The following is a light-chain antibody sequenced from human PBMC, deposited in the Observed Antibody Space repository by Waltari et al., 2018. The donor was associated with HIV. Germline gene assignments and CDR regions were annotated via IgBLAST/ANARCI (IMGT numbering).Light chain of an antibody. CDR3: AAWDDSLNGYV. V-gene: IGLV1-44*01. CDR1: RSNIGSNT. Sequence: QSVLTQPPSVSGTPGQRVTISCSGSRSNIGSNTVTWYQHPPGTAPKLLIYNNNQRPSGVPDRFSGSKSGTSASLAISGLQSEDEADYYCAAWDDSLNGYVFGSGTKVTVL. CDR2: NNN. J-gene: IGLJ1*01.